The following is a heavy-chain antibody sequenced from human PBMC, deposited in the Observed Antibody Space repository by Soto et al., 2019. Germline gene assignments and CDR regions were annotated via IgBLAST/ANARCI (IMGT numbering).Heavy chain of an antibody. J-gene: IGHJ4*02. Sequence: QVQLVQSGAEVKKPGASVKVSCKTSGYTFDTYAMHWVRQAPGQRLEWMGWINTDNGNTKYSQRFQVRVTITRDTSASTAYMDLSSLRSEDTAVYFCARDAGDYLLLLYWGQGSLVTVSS. CDR1: GYTFDTYA. V-gene: IGHV1-3*04. D-gene: IGHD3-22*01. CDR3: ARDAGDYLLLLY. CDR2: INTDNGNT.